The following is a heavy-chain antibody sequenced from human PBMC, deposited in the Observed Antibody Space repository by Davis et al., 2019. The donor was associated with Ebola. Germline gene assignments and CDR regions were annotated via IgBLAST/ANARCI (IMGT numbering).Heavy chain of an antibody. J-gene: IGHJ6*02. CDR3: ARDGLGYCTNGVCYRQGMDV. CDR1: GGSISSYY. D-gene: IGHD2-8*01. CDR2: IYYSGST. Sequence: SETLSLTCTVSGGSISSYYWSWIRQPPGKGLEWIGYIYYSGSTYYNPSLKSRVTISVDTSKNQFSLKLSSVTAADTAVYYCARDGLGYCTNGVCYRQGMDVWGQGTTVTVSS. V-gene: IGHV4-59*12.